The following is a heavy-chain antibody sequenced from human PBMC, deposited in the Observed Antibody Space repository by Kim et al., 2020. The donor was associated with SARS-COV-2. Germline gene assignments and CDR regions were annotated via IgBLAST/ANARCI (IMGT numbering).Heavy chain of an antibody. V-gene: IGHV4-39*01. D-gene: IGHD3-22*01. CDR3: ARHSSPPYYYDSSGYSNPDDAFDI. Sequence: SETLSLTCTVSGGSISSSSYYWGWIRQPPGKGLEWIGSIYYSGSTYYNPSLKSRVTISVDTSKNQFSLKLSSVTAADTAVYYCARHSSPPYYYDSSGYSNPDDAFDIWGQGTMVTVSS. CDR2: IYYSGST. J-gene: IGHJ3*02. CDR1: GGSISSSSYY.